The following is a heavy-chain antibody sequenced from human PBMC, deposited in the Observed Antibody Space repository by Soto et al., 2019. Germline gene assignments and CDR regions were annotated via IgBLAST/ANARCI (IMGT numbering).Heavy chain of an antibody. J-gene: IGHJ4*02. Sequence: LTCTVSGGSISSTNHYWGWIRQPPGKGLEWIGDIYYSGMTRYNPSLKSRVTISVDTSMNQFSLKMSSVTAADTAVYYCARHGYYYDSTGYYYFVWGQGTVVTVSS. CDR2: IYYSGMT. CDR1: GGSISSTNHY. CDR3: ARHGYYYDSTGYYYFV. V-gene: IGHV4-39*01. D-gene: IGHD3-22*01.